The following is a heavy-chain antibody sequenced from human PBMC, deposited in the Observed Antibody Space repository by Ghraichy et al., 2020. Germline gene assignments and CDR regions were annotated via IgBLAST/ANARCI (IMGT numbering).Heavy chain of an antibody. CDR2: IYYSGST. J-gene: IGHJ4*02. CDR1: GGSVSSGSYY. D-gene: IGHD3-3*01. Sequence: SETLSLTCTVSGGSVSSGSYYWSWIRQPPGKGLEWIGYIYYSGSTNYNPSLKSRVTISVDTSKNQFSLKLSSVTAADTAVYYCARVNYDFWSGYFGGTYYFAYWGQGTLVTVSS. V-gene: IGHV4-61*01. CDR3: ARVNYDFWSGYFGGTYYFAY.